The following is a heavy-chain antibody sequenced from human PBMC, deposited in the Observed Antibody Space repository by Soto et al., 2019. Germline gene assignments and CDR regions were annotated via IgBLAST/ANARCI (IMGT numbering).Heavy chain of an antibody. CDR3: ARVTDY. CDR2: IYYSGNT. J-gene: IGHJ4*02. V-gene: IGHV4-59*12. Sequence: SETPSLTCAVYGGSFSGYYWSWIRQPPGKGLEWIGYIYYSGNTNYNPSLKSRVTISIDTSKNQFSLKLSSVTAADTAVYYCARVTDYWGQGILVTVSS. CDR1: GGSFSGYY.